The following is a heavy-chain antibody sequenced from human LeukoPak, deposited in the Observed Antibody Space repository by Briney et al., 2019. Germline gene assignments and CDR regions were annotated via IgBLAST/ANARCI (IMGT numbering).Heavy chain of an antibody. J-gene: IGHJ5*02. D-gene: IGHD3-16*02. Sequence: ASVKVSCKASGGTFSSYAISWVRQAPGQGLEWMGWISAYNGNTNYAQKLQGRVTMTTDTSTSTAYMELRSLRSDDTAVYYCARGPYYDYVWGSYLFDPWGQGTLVTVSS. V-gene: IGHV1-18*01. CDR1: GGTFSSYA. CDR3: ARGPYYDYVWGSYLFDP. CDR2: ISAYNGNT.